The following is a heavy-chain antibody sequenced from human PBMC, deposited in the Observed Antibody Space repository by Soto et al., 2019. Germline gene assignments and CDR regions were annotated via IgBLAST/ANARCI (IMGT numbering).Heavy chain of an antibody. CDR3: ARASSFRGDFDI. J-gene: IGHJ3*02. D-gene: IGHD2-21*01. Sequence: QVQLQESGPGLVKPSGTLSLTFVVSGGSIRSSSWWTWLRQSPGKGLEWIGEIYHAGSPNYNPSFQSRVTISADNSKNFFSLRLTSVTAADTATYYCARASSFRGDFDIWGQGTAVTVSS. CDR1: GGSIRSSSW. CDR2: IYHAGSP. V-gene: IGHV4-4*02.